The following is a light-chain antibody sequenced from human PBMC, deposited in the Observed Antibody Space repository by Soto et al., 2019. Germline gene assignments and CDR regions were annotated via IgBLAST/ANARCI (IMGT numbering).Light chain of an antibody. CDR2: DAS. J-gene: IGKJ4*01. V-gene: IGKV3D-20*02. CDR1: QSVSSGY. Sequence: EIVLTQSPGTLSLSPGERATLSCRASQSVSSGYLAWHQQKPGQAPRLLIYDASNRATGIPARFSGSGSGTDFTLTISSLEPEDFAVYYCQQRSKWPLTFGGGTKVDIK. CDR3: QQRSKWPLT.